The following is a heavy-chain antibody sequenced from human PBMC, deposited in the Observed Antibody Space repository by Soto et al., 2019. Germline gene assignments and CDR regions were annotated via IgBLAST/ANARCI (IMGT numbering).Heavy chain of an antibody. J-gene: IGHJ4*02. D-gene: IGHD6-13*01. V-gene: IGHV3-23*01. CDR3: AKGWTGTTSWYDLDY. Sequence: EVQRLESGGGLVQPGGSLRLYCAASGFTFSNYAMSWVRHAPGKGPEWVSTISGSGGSTHYAYSVKGRFTISRDNSKNTLFLQMDSLRAEDTAEYYCAKGWTGTTSWYDLDYWGQGTLVTVSS. CDR2: ISGSGGST. CDR1: GFTFSNYA.